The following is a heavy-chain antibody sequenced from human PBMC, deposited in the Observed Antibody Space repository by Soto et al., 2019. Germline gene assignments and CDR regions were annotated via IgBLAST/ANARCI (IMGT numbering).Heavy chain of an antibody. CDR3: SRQGRGQGLDYFDKSGSSAPIDF. D-gene: IGHD3-22*01. J-gene: IGHJ4*03. CDR2: IRSKANSYAT. CDR1: EVACSDPG. Sequence: GAFEVACSDPGSHRILQTTGKGLEWVGRIRSKANSYATTYAASVEGRFTISRDDSKNTAYLQMNSLKTEDTAVYYCSRQGRGQGLDYFDKSGSSAPIDFWGHGTLVTVSS. V-gene: IGHV3-73*01.